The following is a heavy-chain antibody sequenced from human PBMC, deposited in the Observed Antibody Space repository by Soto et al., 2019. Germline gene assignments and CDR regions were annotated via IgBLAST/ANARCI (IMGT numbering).Heavy chain of an antibody. Sequence: QVQLQQWGAGLLKPSETLSLTCAVYGGSFSGYYWSWIRQPPGKGLEWIGEINHSGSTNYNPSLKNRVTISVNTSKNQFSLKLSSVSAADTAMYYCARGRKHGTFDYWGQGTMVTVSS. CDR3: ARGRKHGTFDY. CDR1: GGSFSGYY. V-gene: IGHV4-34*01. D-gene: IGHD1-7*01. CDR2: INHSGST. J-gene: IGHJ4*02.